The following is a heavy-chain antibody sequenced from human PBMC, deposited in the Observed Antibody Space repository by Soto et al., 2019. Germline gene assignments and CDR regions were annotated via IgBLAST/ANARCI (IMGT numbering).Heavy chain of an antibody. CDR2: FDPEDGET. J-gene: IGHJ4*02. CDR1: GYTLTDLS. D-gene: IGHD3-3*01. CDR3: ATHRSGRFLEWLPEGSLGY. Sequence: ASVKVSFKVSGYTLTDLSMQWVRQAPGKGLEWMGGFDPEDGETIYAQKFQGRVTMTEDTVTDTAYMELSSLRSEDTAVYYCATHRSGRFLEWLPEGSLGYWGQGTLVTVSS. V-gene: IGHV1-24*01.